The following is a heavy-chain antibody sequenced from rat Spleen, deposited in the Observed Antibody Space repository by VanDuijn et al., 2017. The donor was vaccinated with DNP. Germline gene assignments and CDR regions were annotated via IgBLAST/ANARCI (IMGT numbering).Heavy chain of an antibody. CDR1: GFTFTDYY. Sequence: EVQLVESGGDLVQPGRSLKLSCAASGFTFTDYYLAWVRQSPKKGLEWVASITYDNNTTYYGASVKGRFTISRDNSQDTLYLQMNSLRPEDTATYYCARFDGYSYLYLMDVWGQGTSVTVSS. D-gene: IGHD1-12*01. J-gene: IGHJ4*01. CDR2: ITYDNNTT. CDR3: ARFDGYSYLYLMDV. V-gene: IGHV5-22*01.